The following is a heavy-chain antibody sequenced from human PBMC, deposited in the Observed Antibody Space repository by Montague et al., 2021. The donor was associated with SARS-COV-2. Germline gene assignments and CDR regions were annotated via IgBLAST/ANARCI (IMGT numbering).Heavy chain of an antibody. D-gene: IGHD1-26*01. CDR1: NGSFSSFY. CDR3: ACGDENGSGYMDV. Sequence: SETLSLTCAVFNGSFSSFYWNWIRQPPGKGLEWIGEISHGGSTYYNSSLKSRLTISVDTSKNQFSLNLRSVTAADTAAYYCACGDENGSGYMDVWGKGTTVTVSS. CDR2: ISHGGST. J-gene: IGHJ6*03. V-gene: IGHV4-34*01.